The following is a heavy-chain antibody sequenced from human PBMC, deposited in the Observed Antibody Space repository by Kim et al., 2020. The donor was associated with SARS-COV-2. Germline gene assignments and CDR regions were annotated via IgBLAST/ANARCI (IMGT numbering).Heavy chain of an antibody. J-gene: IGHJ6*02. Sequence: SETLSLTCTVSGGSISSYYWSWIRQPPGKGLEWIGYIYYSGSTNYNPSLKSRVTISVDTSKNQFSLKLSSVTAADTAVYYCARAPKAAAGTLYYYYGMDVWGQGTTVTVSS. CDR1: GGSISSYY. CDR3: ARAPKAAAGTLYYYYGMDV. D-gene: IGHD6-13*01. V-gene: IGHV4-59*13. CDR2: IYYSGST.